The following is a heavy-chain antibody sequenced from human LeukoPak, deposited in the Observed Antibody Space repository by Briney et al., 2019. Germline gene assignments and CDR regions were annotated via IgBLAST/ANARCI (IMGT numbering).Heavy chain of an antibody. Sequence: GGSLRLSCAASGFTFSSYGMPWVRQAPGKGLEWVAAISYDGSNKYYADSVKGRFTISRDNSKNTLYLQMNSLRAEDTAVYYCAKQSFGTRPTPFDYWGQGTLVTVSS. CDR1: GFTFSSYG. CDR2: ISYDGSNK. CDR3: AKQSFGTRPTPFDY. V-gene: IGHV3-30*18. D-gene: IGHD3-10*01. J-gene: IGHJ4*02.